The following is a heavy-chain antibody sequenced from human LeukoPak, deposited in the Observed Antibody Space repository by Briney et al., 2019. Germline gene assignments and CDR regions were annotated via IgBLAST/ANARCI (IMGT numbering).Heavy chain of an antibody. V-gene: IGHV4-34*01. Sequence: SETLSLTCAVYGGSFSGYYWSWIRQPPGKGLEWIGEINHSGSTNYNPSLKSRVTISVDTPKNQFSLKLSSVTAADTAVYYCARKRGGALDYWGQGTLVTVSS. CDR2: INHSGST. CDR1: GGSFSGYY. CDR3: ARKRGGALDY. D-gene: IGHD3-16*01. J-gene: IGHJ4*02.